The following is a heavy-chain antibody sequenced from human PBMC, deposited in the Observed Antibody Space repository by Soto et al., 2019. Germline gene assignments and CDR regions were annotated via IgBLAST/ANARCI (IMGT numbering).Heavy chain of an antibody. Sequence: PGGSLRLSCAASGLTFSSYGMHWVRQAPGKGLEWVAVISYDGSNKYYADSVKGRFTISRDNSKNTLYLQMNSLRAEDTAVYYCAKDPEKYCGGDCYPHWYFDLWGRGTLVTVSS. V-gene: IGHV3-30*18. CDR1: GLTFSSYG. CDR2: ISYDGSNK. D-gene: IGHD2-21*02. J-gene: IGHJ2*01. CDR3: AKDPEKYCGGDCYPHWYFDL.